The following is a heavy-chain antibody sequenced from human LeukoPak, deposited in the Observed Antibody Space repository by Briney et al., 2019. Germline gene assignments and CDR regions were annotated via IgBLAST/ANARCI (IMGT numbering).Heavy chain of an antibody. J-gene: IGHJ5*02. V-gene: IGHV3-23*01. CDR2: ISGSGGST. D-gene: IGHD3-3*01. CDR1: GFTFSSYA. CDR3: AKDITIFGVVENWFDP. Sequence: PGGSLRLSRAASGFTFSSYAMSWVRQAPGKGLEWVSAISGSGGSTYYADSVKGRFTISRDNSKNTLYLQMNSLRAEDTAVYYCAKDITIFGVVENWFDPWGQGTLVTVSS.